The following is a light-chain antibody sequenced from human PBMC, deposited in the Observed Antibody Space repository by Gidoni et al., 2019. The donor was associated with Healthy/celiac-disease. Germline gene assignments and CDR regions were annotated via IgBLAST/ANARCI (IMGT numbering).Light chain of an antibody. Sequence: EIVLTQSPATLSLSPGERATHSCRASQSVSSYLAWYQQKPGQAPRLLIYDASNRATGVPARFSGSGSGTDFTLTISSLEPEDFAVYYCQQRSNWPATFGGXTKVEIK. CDR1: QSVSSY. J-gene: IGKJ4*01. V-gene: IGKV3-11*01. CDR2: DAS. CDR3: QQRSNWPAT.